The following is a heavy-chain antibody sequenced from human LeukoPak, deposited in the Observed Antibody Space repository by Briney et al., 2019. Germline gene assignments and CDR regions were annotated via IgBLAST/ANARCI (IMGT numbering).Heavy chain of an antibody. CDR3: ARDDVRPGITGTTYNWFDP. Sequence: SETLSLTCTVSGGSISSYYWSWIRQPAGKGLEWIGRIYTSGSTNYNPSLKSRVTMSVDTSKNQFSLKLSSVTAADTAVYYCARDDVRPGITGTTYNWFDPWGQGTLVTVSS. V-gene: IGHV4-4*07. D-gene: IGHD1-7*01. CDR2: IYTSGST. CDR1: GGSISSYY. J-gene: IGHJ5*02.